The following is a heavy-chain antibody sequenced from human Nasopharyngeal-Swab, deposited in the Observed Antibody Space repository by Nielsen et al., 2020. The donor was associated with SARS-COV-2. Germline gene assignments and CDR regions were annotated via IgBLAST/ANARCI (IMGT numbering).Heavy chain of an antibody. Sequence: GRSLKISCAASGFTFSSYAMHWVRQAPGKGLEWMTLISYDGSNKYYADSVKGRFTISRDNSQNTLYLQMNSLRAEDTAVYYCARGGNYYDSSGYVYYYYGMDVWGQGTTVTVSS. V-gene: IGHV3-30*04. CDR1: GFTFSSYA. D-gene: IGHD3-22*01. CDR2: ISYDGSNK. CDR3: ARGGNYYDSSGYVYYYYGMDV. J-gene: IGHJ6*02.